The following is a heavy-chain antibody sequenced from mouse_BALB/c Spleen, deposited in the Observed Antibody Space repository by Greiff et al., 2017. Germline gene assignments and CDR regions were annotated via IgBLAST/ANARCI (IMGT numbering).Heavy chain of an antibody. D-gene: IGHD2-2*01. CDR3: ASVYYGYDGGAMDY. CDR2: ISDGGSYT. CDR1: GFTFSDYY. J-gene: IGHJ4*01. V-gene: IGHV5-4*02. Sequence: EVNLVESGGGLVKPGGSLKLSCAASGFTFSDYYMYWVRQTPEKRLEWVATISDGGSYTYYPDSVKGRFTISRDNAKNNLYLQMSSLKSEDTAMYYCASVYYGYDGGAMDYWGQGTSVTVSS.